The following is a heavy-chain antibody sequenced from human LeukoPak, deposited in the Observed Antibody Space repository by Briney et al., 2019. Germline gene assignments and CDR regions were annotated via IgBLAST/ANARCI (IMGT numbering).Heavy chain of an antibody. D-gene: IGHD3-9*01. CDR2: INHSGST. J-gene: IGHJ5*02. CDR3: ARSGDILTGYRPHNWFDP. CDR1: GGSISSYY. V-gene: IGHV4-34*01. Sequence: SETLSLTCTVSGGSISSYYWSWIRQPPGKGLEWIGEINHSGSTNYNPSLKSRVTISVDTSKNQFSLKLSSVTAADTAVYYCARSGDILTGYRPHNWFDPWGQGTLVTVSS.